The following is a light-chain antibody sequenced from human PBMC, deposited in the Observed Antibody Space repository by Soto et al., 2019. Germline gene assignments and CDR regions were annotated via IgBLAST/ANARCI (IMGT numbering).Light chain of an antibody. V-gene: IGKV3-11*01. Sequence: LTLSPDTLSLPPGERATLSCRASQSISSYLALYERDPGQAPRGLICYASSSATGIPARFSGSGSGTDFTLTISSLQPEDFARYYCQQSDSTPLLFGGGSMV. CDR2: YAS. CDR3: QQSDSTPLL. J-gene: IGKJ4*01. CDR1: QSISSY.